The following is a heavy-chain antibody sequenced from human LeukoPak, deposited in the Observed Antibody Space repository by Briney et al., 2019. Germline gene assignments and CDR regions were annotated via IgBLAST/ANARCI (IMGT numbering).Heavy chain of an antibody. J-gene: IGHJ4*02. Sequence: ASVKVSCKASGYTFTSYGISWVRQAPGQGLEWMGWISAYNGNTLYAQKLQGRVTMTTDTSTSTVYMELRSLRSDDTAVYYCARGSPPRRNYDSRGYYSYYFDYWGQGTLVTVSS. V-gene: IGHV1-18*01. CDR2: ISAYNGNT. CDR3: ARGSPPRRNYDSRGYYSYYFDY. CDR1: GYTFTSYG. D-gene: IGHD3-22*01.